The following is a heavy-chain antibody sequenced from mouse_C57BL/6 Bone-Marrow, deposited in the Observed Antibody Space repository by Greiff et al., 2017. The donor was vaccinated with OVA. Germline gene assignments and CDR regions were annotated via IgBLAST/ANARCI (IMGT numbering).Heavy chain of an antibody. CDR3: TDITTVVATEYFDG. Sequence: EVQLQESGGGLVQPGGSMKLSCVSSGFTFSNYWMNWVRQSPEKGLEWFAQIRLKSANYSTHFAASLTGRFTISRDDSKSSVSLQMNNLMAEDTGMYYGTDITTVVATEYFDGWGTGTTVTVSS. CDR1: GFTFSNYW. J-gene: IGHJ1*03. CDR2: IRLKSANYST. V-gene: IGHV6-3*01. D-gene: IGHD1-1*01.